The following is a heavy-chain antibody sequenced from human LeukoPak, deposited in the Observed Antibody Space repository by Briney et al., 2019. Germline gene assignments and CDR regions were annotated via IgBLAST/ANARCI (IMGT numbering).Heavy chain of an antibody. D-gene: IGHD7-27*01. V-gene: IGHV3-30-3*01. CDR2: ISYDGSNK. Sequence: GGSLRLSCAASGFTFSSYAMHWVRQAPGKGLEWVVVISYDGSNKYYADSVKGRFTISRDNSKNTLYLQMNSLRAEDTAVYYCARDGDRSFDYWGQGTLVTVSS. CDR1: GFTFSSYA. CDR3: ARDGDRSFDY. J-gene: IGHJ4*02.